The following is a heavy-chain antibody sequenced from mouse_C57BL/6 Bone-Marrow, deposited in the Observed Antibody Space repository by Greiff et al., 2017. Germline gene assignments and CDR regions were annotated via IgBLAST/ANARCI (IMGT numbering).Heavy chain of an antibody. CDR3: ARIEVYYGNLYAMDY. V-gene: IGHV8-8*01. CDR1: GFSLSTFGMG. J-gene: IGHJ4*01. CDR2: IWWDDDK. D-gene: IGHD2-1*01. Sequence: QVQLKQSGPGILQPSQTLSLTCSFSGFSLSTFGMGVGWIRQPSGKGLEWLAHIWWDDDKYYNPALKSRLTFSKDTSKNQVFLNVANVDTADTATYYCARIEVYYGNLYAMDYWGQGTSVTVSS.